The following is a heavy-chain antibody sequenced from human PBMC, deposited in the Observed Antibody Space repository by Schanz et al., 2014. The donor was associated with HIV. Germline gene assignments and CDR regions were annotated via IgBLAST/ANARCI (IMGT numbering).Heavy chain of an antibody. Sequence: EVQLVESGGGLVQPGGSLRLSCAASGFIFKDYWMSWVRQAPGKGLEWVSVIYSGGSTSYADSVRGRFTISRDDSKNTLYLQMNSLRAEDTAVYYCARDRCNGGSCGLGYWGQGTLVTVSS. J-gene: IGHJ4*02. CDR3: ARDRCNGGSCGLGY. V-gene: IGHV3-66*01. D-gene: IGHD2-15*01. CDR2: IYSGGST. CDR1: GFIFKDYW.